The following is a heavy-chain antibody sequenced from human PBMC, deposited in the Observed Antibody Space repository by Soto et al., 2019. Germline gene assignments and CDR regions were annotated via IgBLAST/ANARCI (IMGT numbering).Heavy chain of an antibody. V-gene: IGHV4-39*01. CDR3: ARHVGAEYSYGAGELDY. Sequence: QLQLQESGPGLVKPSETLSLTCTVSGGSISSSSYYWGWIRQPPGKGLEWIGSIYYSGSTYYNLSLKSRVPLSVDTSKNQFSLKLSSVTAADTAVYYCARHVGAEYSYGAGELDYWGQGTLVTVSS. CDR2: IYYSGST. J-gene: IGHJ4*02. CDR1: GGSISSSSYY. D-gene: IGHD5-18*01.